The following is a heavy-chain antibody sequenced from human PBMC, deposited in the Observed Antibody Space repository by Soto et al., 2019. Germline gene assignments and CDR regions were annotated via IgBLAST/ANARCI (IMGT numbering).Heavy chain of an antibody. J-gene: IGHJ6*02. Sequence: QVQLQESGPGLVKPSQTLSLTCTVSGGSISSGGYYWSWIRQHPGKGLEWIGYIYYSGSTYYNPSLKSRVTISVDTSKYQFSLKLSSVTAADTAVYYCARDQSPNSSSWYYYYGMDVWGQGTTVTVSS. CDR1: GGSISSGGYY. V-gene: IGHV4-31*03. CDR3: ARDQSPNSSSWYYYYGMDV. CDR2: IYYSGST. D-gene: IGHD6-6*01.